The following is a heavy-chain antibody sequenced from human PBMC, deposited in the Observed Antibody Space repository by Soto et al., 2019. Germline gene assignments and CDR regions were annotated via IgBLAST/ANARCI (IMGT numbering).Heavy chain of an antibody. V-gene: IGHV4-61*01. Sequence: QVQLQESGPGLVNASESLSLTCTISGGSVNNGSYYWSWLRQPPGKRPEWIGYVYFSVATDYNPFLKGRVTIAIGPSSNQFSLRLRSVSAADTAVYYCARDRWRYYFDQWGQGTLVTLS. J-gene: IGHJ4*02. CDR3: ARDRWRYYFDQ. D-gene: IGHD6-13*01. CDR1: GGSVNNGSYY. CDR2: VYFSVAT.